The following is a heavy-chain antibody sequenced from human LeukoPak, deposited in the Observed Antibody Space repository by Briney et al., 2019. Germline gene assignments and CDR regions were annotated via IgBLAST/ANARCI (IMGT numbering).Heavy chain of an antibody. D-gene: IGHD3-22*01. V-gene: IGHV4-34*01. CDR1: GGSFSGYY. J-gene: IGHJ4*02. CDR3: ARYDTGAFDY. Sequence: PSETLSLTCAVYGGSFSGYYWSWIRQPPGKGLEWIGEINHSGSTNYNPSLKSRVTISVGTSKNQFSLKLSSVTAADTAVYYCARYDTGAFDYWGQGTLVTVSS. CDR2: INHSGST.